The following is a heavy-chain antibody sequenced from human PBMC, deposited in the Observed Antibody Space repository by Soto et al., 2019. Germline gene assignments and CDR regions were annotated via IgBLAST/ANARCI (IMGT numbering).Heavy chain of an antibody. CDR1: GYTFTAYA. CDR2: INPNSGDA. V-gene: IGHV1-2*02. Sequence: EASVKGSCKASGYTFTAYAMHWVRQAPGQGLEWMGWINPNSGDATYAQKFQGRVTMTMDTSITTAYMELSSLSYDDTAVYYCAREPSEILALDYWGQRTLVTVSS. CDR3: AREPSEILALDY. J-gene: IGHJ4*02.